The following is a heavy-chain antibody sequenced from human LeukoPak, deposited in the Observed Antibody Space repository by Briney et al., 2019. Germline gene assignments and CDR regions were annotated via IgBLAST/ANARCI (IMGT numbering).Heavy chain of an antibody. V-gene: IGHV3-23*01. CDR3: AKIYRYDYVWGSLDY. CDR2: ISGSGGST. D-gene: IGHD3-16*01. J-gene: IGHJ4*02. CDR1: GGSISSYY. Sequence: ETLSLTCTVSGGSISSYYWSWVRQAPGKGLEWVSAISGSGGSTYYADSVKGRFTISRDNSKNTLYLQMNSLRAEDTAVYYCAKIYRYDYVWGSLDYWGQGTLVTVSS.